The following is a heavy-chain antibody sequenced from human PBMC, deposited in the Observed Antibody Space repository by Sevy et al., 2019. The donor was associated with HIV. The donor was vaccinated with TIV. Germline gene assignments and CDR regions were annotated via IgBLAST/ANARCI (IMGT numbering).Heavy chain of an antibody. J-gene: IGHJ4*02. CDR2: ISGSGGST. V-gene: IGHV3-23*01. D-gene: IGHD6-13*01. CDR1: GFTFSSYA. CDR3: PQDLHPHSRIAAAGDY. Sequence: GGSLRLSCAASGFTFSSYAMSWVRQAPGKGLEWVSAISGSGGSTYYADSVKGRFTISRDNSKNTLYLQMNSLRADYIYGYDDPQDLHPHSRIAAAGDYWGQGTLVTVSS.